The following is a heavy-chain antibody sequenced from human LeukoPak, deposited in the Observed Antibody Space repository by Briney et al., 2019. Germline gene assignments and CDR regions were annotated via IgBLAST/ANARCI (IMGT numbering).Heavy chain of an antibody. CDR3: ARGGGGSGIQYYFDY. Sequence: GGSLRLSCAASGFTFSSYGMHWVRQAPGKGLEWVAVIWYDGSNKYYADSVKGRFTISRDNSKNTLYLQMNSLRAEDTAVYYCARGGGGSGIQYYFDYWGQGTLVTVSS. V-gene: IGHV3-33*01. CDR1: GFTFSSYG. J-gene: IGHJ4*02. CDR2: IWYDGSNK. D-gene: IGHD2-21*01.